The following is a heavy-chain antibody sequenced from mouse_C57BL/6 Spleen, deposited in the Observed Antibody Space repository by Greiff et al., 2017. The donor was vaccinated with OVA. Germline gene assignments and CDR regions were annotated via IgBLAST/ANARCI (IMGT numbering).Heavy chain of an antibody. CDR3: ARMGYGSSYENYFDY. V-gene: IGHV5-12*01. J-gene: IGHJ2*01. D-gene: IGHD1-1*01. CDR2: ISNGGGST. CDR1: GFTFSDYY. Sequence: EVQLVESGGGLVQPGGSLKLSCAASGFTFSDYYMYWVRQTPEKRLEWVAYISNGGGSTYYPDTVKGRFTISRDNAKNTLYLQMSRLKSEDTAMYYCARMGYGSSYENYFDYWGQGTTLTVSS.